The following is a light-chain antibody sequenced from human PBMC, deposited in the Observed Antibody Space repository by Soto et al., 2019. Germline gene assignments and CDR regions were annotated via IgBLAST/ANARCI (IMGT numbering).Light chain of an antibody. CDR1: HIVGRW. J-gene: IGKJ1*01. CDR2: DAS. CDR3: QQYNSYPVT. Sequence: DIHMTQSPSTLSASVGDRVEITCRASHIVGRWLAWYQQKPGKAPNLLIYDASSLESGLPSSFSGSTSGTDFTLTISPLHHVDFATYYQQQYNSYPVTFGQGTKVEIK. V-gene: IGKV1-5*01.